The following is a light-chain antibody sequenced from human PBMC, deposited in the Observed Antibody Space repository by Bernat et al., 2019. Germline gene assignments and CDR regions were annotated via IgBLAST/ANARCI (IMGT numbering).Light chain of an antibody. J-gene: IGLJ3*02. Sequence: HSVVTQPPSASGTPGQRVTISCSGSSSNIGSNYVYWYQQFPGTAPKLLIYSNSQRPSGVPDRFSGSKSGTSASLAISGLRSEDEADYYCATWDDSLSGRVFGGGTKLTVL. V-gene: IGLV1-47*02. CDR3: ATWDDSLSGRV. CDR2: SNS. CDR1: SSNIGSNY.